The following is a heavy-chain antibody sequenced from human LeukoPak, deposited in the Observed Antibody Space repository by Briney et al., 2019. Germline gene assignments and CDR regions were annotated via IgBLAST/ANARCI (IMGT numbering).Heavy chain of an antibody. Sequence: GGSLRLSCAASGFNFSRNGMHWARQAPGQGLEWVAFIRFDGTNKFYGASVRGRFTISRDNSKNTLYLQMNTLRAEDTAVYYCARDFDDVNGDYYYIPEYWGRGMLVAVSS. J-gene: IGHJ4*02. CDR3: ARDFDDVNGDYYYIPEY. CDR1: GFNFSRNG. CDR2: IRFDGTNK. V-gene: IGHV3-30*02. D-gene: IGHD3-22*01.